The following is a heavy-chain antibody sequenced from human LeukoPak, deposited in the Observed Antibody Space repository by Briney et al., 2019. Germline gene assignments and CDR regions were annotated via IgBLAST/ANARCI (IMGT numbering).Heavy chain of an antibody. Sequence: SVKVSCKASGGTFSSYAISWVRQAPGQGLEWMGGIIPIFGTANYAQKFQGRVTITADESTSTAYMELSSLRYEDTAVYYCARTYYYGSGTVNYFDYWGQGTLVTASS. V-gene: IGHV1-69*01. CDR3: ARTYYYGSGTVNYFDY. CDR2: IIPIFGTA. D-gene: IGHD3-10*01. CDR1: GGTFSSYA. J-gene: IGHJ4*02.